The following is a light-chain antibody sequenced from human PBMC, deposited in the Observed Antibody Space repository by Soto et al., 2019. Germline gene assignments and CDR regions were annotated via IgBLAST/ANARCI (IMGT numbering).Light chain of an antibody. Sequence: IVLTQSPGTLSLSPGDRATLSCRASQSVSNNYLAWYQQKPGQAPRLLIYDASGRATGIPDRFSGSGSGTDFTLTISRLEPEDFAVYFFHQYGTSPRTFGQGTNVHIK. CDR2: DAS. CDR1: QSVSNNY. J-gene: IGKJ1*01. V-gene: IGKV3-20*01. CDR3: HQYGTSPRT.